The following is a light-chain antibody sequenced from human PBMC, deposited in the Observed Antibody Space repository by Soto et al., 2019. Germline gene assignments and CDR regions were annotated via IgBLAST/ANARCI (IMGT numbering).Light chain of an antibody. CDR3: CSYAGSYTVI. CDR1: SSDVGGYNY. CDR2: DVT. J-gene: IGLJ2*01. V-gene: IGLV2-11*01. Sequence: QSALTQPRSVSGSPGQSVSISFTGTSSDVGGYNYVSWYHHHPGKAPKLMIYDVTERPSGVPDRFSGSKSGNTASLTISGLQAEDEADYYCCSYAGSYTVIFGGGTKLTVL.